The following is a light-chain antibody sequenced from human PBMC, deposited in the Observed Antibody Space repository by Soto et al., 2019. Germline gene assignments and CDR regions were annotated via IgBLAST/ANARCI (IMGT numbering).Light chain of an antibody. CDR3: SSFAGSNNYLL. CDR2: EVL. J-gene: IGLJ2*01. V-gene: IGLV2-8*01. CDR1: SSDVGGYDY. Sequence: QSVLTQPLSASGSPGQSVTISCTGTSSDVGGYDYVSWYQQVPGQAPKLLIYEVLKRPSGVPDRFSGSKSGNSASLTVSGLQAEDEADYYCSSFAGSNNYLLFGGGTQLTVL.